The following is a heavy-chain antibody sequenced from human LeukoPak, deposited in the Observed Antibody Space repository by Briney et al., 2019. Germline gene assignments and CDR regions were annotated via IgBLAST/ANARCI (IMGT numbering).Heavy chain of an antibody. D-gene: IGHD6-13*01. V-gene: IGHV3-48*04. CDR3: ARHDGGGSWSTLGYWFDP. J-gene: IGHJ5*02. CDR1: GFTFSSYS. CDR2: ISSSSSTI. Sequence: GGSLRLSCAASGFTFSSYSMNWVRQAPGKGLEWVSYISSSSSTIYYADFVKGRFTISRDNAKNSLYLQMNSLRAEDTAVYYCARHDGGGSWSTLGYWFDPWGQGTLVTVSS.